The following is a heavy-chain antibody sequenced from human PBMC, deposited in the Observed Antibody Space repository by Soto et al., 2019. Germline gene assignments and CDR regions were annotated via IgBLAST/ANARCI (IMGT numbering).Heavy chain of an antibody. V-gene: IGHV3-30-3*01. CDR3: TRGLLTDYFDY. Sequence: QVQLVESGGGVVQSGRSLRLSCAASGFTFDTYAMHWVRQAPGKGLEWVAVISYDGSNQFYAGSVKGRFTVSRDNSKNNLYLQMNSLRNDDTAVYYCTRGLLTDYFDYWGQGALVTVSS. CDR2: ISYDGSNQ. J-gene: IGHJ4*02. CDR1: GFTFDTYA.